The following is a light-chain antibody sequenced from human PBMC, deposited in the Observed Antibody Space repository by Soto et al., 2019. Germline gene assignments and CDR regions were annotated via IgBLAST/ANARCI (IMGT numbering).Light chain of an antibody. CDR3: QQYGSSYS. V-gene: IGKV3-20*01. CDR2: GAS. Sequence: EFVLTQSPGTLSLSQGEKPPSPSGASNRLAANNLAWSQQKPGQAPRLFIYGASSRATGIPDRFSGSGSGTDFTLTISRLEPEDFAVYYCQQYGSSYSFGQGTKLEMK. CDR1: NRLAANN. J-gene: IGKJ2*03.